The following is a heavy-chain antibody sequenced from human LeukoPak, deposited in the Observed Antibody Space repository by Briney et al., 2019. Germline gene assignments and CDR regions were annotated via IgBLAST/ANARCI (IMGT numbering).Heavy chain of an antibody. CDR3: ARNESVVVVAPATLRYNYFDL. CDR1: GGSISSSNYY. V-gene: IGHV4-39*01. CDR2: IYYSGST. D-gene: IGHD2-15*01. Sequence: PSETLSLTCTVSGGSISSSNYYWGCIRQPSGKGLEWIGNIYYSGSTNYNPSLKSRVTISVDTSKNQFSLKLSSVTAADTAVYYGARNESVVVVAPATLRYNYFDLGGRATLVTVSS. J-gene: IGHJ5*02.